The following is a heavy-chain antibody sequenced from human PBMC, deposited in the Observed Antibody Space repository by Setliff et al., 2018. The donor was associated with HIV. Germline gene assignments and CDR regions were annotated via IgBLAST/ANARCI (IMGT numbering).Heavy chain of an antibody. CDR3: ARALRGFHGSGTQFYYYLDV. Sequence: VASVKVSCKASGYIFTSYDVNWVRQAPGQGLEWMGWMDPNNGHTTYAQNFRGRVTITRDTSVGTAYMELSSLRSEDTAVYYCARALRGFHGSGTQFYYYLDVWGKGTTVTVSS. V-gene: IGHV1-8*03. CDR1: GYIFTSYD. J-gene: IGHJ6*03. CDR2: MDPNNGHT. D-gene: IGHD3-10*01.